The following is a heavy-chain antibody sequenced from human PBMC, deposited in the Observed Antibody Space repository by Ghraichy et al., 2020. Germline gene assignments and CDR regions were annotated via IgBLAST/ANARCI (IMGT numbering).Heavy chain of an antibody. CDR1: GGSINSGGYY. CDR3: AREDRLSWSGAYYFDY. D-gene: IGHD3-3*01. J-gene: IGHJ4*02. CDR2: IYYSGST. Sequence: SETLSLTCTVSGGSINSGGYYWSWIRQHPGKGLEWIGYIYYSGSTYYNPSLKSRVSISLDTSKNQFSLKLSSVTAADTAMYYCAREDRLSWSGAYYFDYWGQGTLVTVSS. V-gene: IGHV4-31*03.